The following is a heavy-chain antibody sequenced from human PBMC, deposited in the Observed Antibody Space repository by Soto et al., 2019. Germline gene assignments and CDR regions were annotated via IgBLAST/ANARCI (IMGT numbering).Heavy chain of an antibody. CDR1: GFTFSSYA. J-gene: IGHJ3*02. V-gene: IGHV3-30-3*01. D-gene: IGHD5-12*01. CDR2: ISYDGSNK. CDR3: ARASTIVAHPTRAFDI. Sequence: QVQLVESGGGVVQPGRSLRLSCAASGFTFSSYAMHWVRQAPGKGLEWVAVISYDGSNKCYADSVKGRFTISRDNSKNTLYLQMNSLRAEDTAVYYCARASTIVAHPTRAFDIWGQGTMVTVSS.